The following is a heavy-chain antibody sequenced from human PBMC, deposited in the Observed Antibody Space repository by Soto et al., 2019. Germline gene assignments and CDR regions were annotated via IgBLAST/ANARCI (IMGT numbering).Heavy chain of an antibody. Sequence: QVQLVESGGGVVQPGRSLRLSCAASGFIFSGYGMHWVRQAPGKGLEWVAVIWYDGSNENYADSVKGRFTISRDNSKNTLYLQMNSQRAEDTAVYYCTRRFSDGWYSDYWGQGTLVTVSS. V-gene: IGHV3-33*01. CDR3: TRRFSDGWYSDY. J-gene: IGHJ4*02. CDR2: IWYDGSNE. CDR1: GFIFSGYG. D-gene: IGHD6-19*01.